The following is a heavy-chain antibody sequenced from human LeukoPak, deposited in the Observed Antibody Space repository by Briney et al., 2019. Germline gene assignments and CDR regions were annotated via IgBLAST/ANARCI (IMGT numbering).Heavy chain of an antibody. CDR2: ISDSGGST. CDR3: AKDPGKFWSGHDY. CDR1: GFTFSSYA. D-gene: IGHD3-3*01. V-gene: IGHV3-23*01. J-gene: IGHJ4*02. Sequence: GGSLRLSCAASGFTFSSYAMGWVRQSPGKGLEWVSAISDSGGSTYYADSVKGRFTISRDNSKNTLYLQMNSLRGEDTAVYYCAKDPGKFWSGHDYWGQGALVTVSS.